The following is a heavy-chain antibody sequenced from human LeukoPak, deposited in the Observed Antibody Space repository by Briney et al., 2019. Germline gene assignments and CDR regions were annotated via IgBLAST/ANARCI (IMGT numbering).Heavy chain of an antibody. CDR1: GFTVSSNY. CDR2: IYSGGGT. CDR3: AKRGYYDFWSGPTDDY. V-gene: IGHV3-53*01. Sequence: GSLRLSCAASGFTVSSNYMSWVRQAPGKGLEWVSVIYSGGGTYYADSVKGRFTISRDNSKNTLYLQMNSLRAEDTAVYYCAKRGYYDFWSGPTDDYWGQGTLVTVSS. D-gene: IGHD3-3*01. J-gene: IGHJ4*02.